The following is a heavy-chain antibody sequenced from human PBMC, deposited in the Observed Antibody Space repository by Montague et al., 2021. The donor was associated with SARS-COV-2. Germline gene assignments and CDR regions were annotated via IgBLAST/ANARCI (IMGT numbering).Heavy chain of an antibody. CDR2: ISNDGSNK. J-gene: IGHJ4*02. D-gene: IGHD1-26*01. CDR1: GFYFSYA. CDR3: ARESGSFHDGGYFDY. Sequence: SLRLSCAASGFYFSYAMHWVRQAPGRGLEWVALISNDGSNKHCADSVKGRFTISRDNSKSTLYLQVNSLRAEDTAVYYCARESGSFHDGGYFDYWGQGSLVTVSS. V-gene: IGHV3-30*04.